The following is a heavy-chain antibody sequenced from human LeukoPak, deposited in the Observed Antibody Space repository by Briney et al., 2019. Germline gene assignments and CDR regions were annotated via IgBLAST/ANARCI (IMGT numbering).Heavy chain of an antibody. CDR1: GFTFSSYA. CDR3: ARDDSSSWYDFWFDP. CDR2: ISGSGGST. J-gene: IGHJ5*02. V-gene: IGHV3-23*01. Sequence: GGSLRLSCAASGFTFSSYAMSWVRQAPGKGLEWVSAISGSGGSTYYADSVKGRFTISRDNSKNTLYLQMNSLRAEDMAVYYCARDDSSSWYDFWFDPWGQGTLVTVSS. D-gene: IGHD6-13*01.